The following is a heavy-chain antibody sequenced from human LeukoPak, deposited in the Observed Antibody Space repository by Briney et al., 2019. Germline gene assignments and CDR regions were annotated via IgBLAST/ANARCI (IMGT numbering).Heavy chain of an antibody. CDR3: AKSWGSYRYPFDY. CDR1: GFTFSSYA. CDR2: ISGTGGST. V-gene: IGHV3-23*01. D-gene: IGHD3-16*02. J-gene: IGHJ4*02. Sequence: PGGSLRLSCAASGFTFSSYAMSWVRQAPGKGLEWVSAISGTGGSTYYADSVRGRFTISTDNSKNTLYLQMNSLRAEDTAVYYCAKSWGSYRYPFDYWGQGTLVTVSS.